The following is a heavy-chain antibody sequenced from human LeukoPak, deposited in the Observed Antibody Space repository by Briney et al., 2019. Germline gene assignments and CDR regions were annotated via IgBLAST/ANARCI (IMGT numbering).Heavy chain of an antibody. CDR3: ARDYYDSSGYTLRAN. CDR2: ISGSRSYI. V-gene: IGHV3-21*01. D-gene: IGHD3-22*01. CDR1: GFTFSYYS. J-gene: IGHJ4*02. Sequence: PGGSLRLSCAASGFTFSYYSMNWVRQAPGKGLEWVSSISGSRSYIYYADSVKGRFTISRDNAKNSLYLQMNSLRAEDTAVYYCARDYYDSSGYTLRANWGQGTLVTVSS.